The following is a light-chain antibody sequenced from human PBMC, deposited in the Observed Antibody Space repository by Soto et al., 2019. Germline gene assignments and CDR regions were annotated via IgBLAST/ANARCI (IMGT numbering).Light chain of an antibody. CDR3: QKYKSHS. CDR2: HAS. CDR1: QSISNW. J-gene: IGKJ1*01. Sequence: DIQMTQSPSTLPASVGDRVTITCRASQSISNWLAWYQQKPETAPKLLIYHASTLESGVPSRFSGSGARTEFTLKISRLKNDDSAQYYCQKYKSHSFGQGTKVDIK. V-gene: IGKV1-5*01.